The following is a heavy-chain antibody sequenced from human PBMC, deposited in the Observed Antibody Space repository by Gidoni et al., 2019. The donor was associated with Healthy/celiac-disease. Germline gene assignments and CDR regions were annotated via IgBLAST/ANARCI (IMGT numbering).Heavy chain of an antibody. V-gene: IGHV3-23*01. J-gene: IGHJ4*02. CDR3: ANRVAGGSSWPFDY. CDR1: GFPFCSYA. Sequence: AQLFESGGGLVQPGGSLLLPCSAPGFPFCSYAMSWVRQAPGKGLEWVSAISGSGGSTYYADSVKGRFTISRDNSKNTLYLQMNSLRAEDTAVYYCANRVAGGSSWPFDYWGQGTLVIVSS. CDR2: ISGSGGST. D-gene: IGHD6-13*01.